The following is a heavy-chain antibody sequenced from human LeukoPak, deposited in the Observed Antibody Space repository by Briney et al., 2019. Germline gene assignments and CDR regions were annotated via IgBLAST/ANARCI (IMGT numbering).Heavy chain of an antibody. CDR2: INPNSGGT. V-gene: IGHV1-2*02. CDR3: ASSGGDTVVVPAVLYD. CDR1: VDTFTVYY. Sequence: GASVTVSCTASVDTFTVYYMHWVRQAPGQGLGWMGWINPNSGGTNYAQKFQGRVTMTRDTSISTAYMELSRLRSDDTAVYYCASSGGDTVVVPAVLYDWGQGTLVTVSS. J-gene: IGHJ4*02. D-gene: IGHD2-2*01.